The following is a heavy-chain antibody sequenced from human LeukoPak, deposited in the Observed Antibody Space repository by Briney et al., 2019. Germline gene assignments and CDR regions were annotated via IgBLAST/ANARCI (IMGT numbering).Heavy chain of an antibody. CDR3: AREYFGSYYVSNYFDY. V-gene: IGHV1-69*13. CDR1: GATFSSYA. D-gene: IGHD1-26*01. Sequence: GASVKVSCKASGATFSSYAISWVRQAPGQGLEWMGGIIPIFGTANYAQKFQGRVTITADESTSTAYMELSSLRSEDTAVYYCAREYFGSYYVSNYFDYWGQGTLVTVSS. CDR2: IIPIFGTA. J-gene: IGHJ4*02.